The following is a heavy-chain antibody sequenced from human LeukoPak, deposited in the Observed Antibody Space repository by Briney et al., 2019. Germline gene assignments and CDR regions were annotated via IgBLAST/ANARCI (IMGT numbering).Heavy chain of an antibody. V-gene: IGHV3-7*01. D-gene: IGHD6-19*01. CDR2: IKIIGSEK. J-gene: IGHJ4*02. CDR1: GFTFSSYW. Sequence: GRSLRLSCAASGFTFSSYWMTWVRQAPGKGLEWVANIKIIGSEKYYVDSVKGRFTISRDNAKNSLYLQMNSLRAEDTAVYYCARLIAVAGNRNFDYWGQGTLVTVSS. CDR3: ARLIAVAGNRNFDY.